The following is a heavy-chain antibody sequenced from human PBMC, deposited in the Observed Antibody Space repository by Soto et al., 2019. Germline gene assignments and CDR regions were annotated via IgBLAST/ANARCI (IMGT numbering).Heavy chain of an antibody. CDR1: GFTVSSNY. D-gene: IGHD1-26*01. J-gene: IGHJ4*02. CDR2: IYSGGST. CDR3: ARDFVGATSGHHFDY. V-gene: IGHV3-53*01. Sequence: GGSLRLSCAASGFTVSSNYMSWVRQAPGKGLEWVSVIYSGGSTYYADSVKGRFTISRDNSKNTLYLQMNSLRAEDTAVYYCARDFVGATSGHHFDYWGQGTLVTVSS.